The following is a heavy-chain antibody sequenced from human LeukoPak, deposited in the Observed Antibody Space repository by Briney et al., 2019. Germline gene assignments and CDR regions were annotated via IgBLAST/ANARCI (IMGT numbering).Heavy chain of an antibody. CDR2: IYYSGST. D-gene: IGHD5-24*01. CDR1: GYSISSGYY. CDR3: ATNSVEMATIIVGHYFDD. Sequence: SETLSLTCAVSGYSISSGYYWGWIRQPPGKGLEWIGSIYYSGSTYYNPSLKSRVTISVDTSKNQFSLKLSSVTAADTAVYYCATNSVEMATIIVGHYFDDWGQGTLVTVSS. V-gene: IGHV4-38-2*01. J-gene: IGHJ4*02.